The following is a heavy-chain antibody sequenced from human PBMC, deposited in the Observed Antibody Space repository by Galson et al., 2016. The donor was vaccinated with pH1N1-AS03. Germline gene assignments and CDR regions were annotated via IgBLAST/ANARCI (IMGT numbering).Heavy chain of an antibody. CDR2: ISGYDGHT. D-gene: IGHD3-3*01. V-gene: IGHV1-18*01. Sequence: SVKVSCKASGYTFVNYGISWVRRAPVQGLEWMGWISGYDGHTGYAQKFQGRVTMTTDTSTNTAYMELRSLTSDDTAVYYCARDESGYMYWGQGTLVPVSP. CDR1: GYTFVNYG. J-gene: IGHJ4*02. CDR3: ARDESGYMY.